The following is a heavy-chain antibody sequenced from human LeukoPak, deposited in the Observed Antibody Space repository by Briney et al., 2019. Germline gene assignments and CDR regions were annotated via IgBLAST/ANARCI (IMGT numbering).Heavy chain of an antibody. D-gene: IGHD3-10*01. CDR1: GFTFSSYS. Sequence: GGSLRLSCAASGFTFSSYSMNWVRQAPGKGLEWVSSISSSSSYIYYADSVKGRFTISRDNAKNSLYLQMNSLRAEDTAVYYCARRSGSGGYWYFGYWGQGTLVTVSS. J-gene: IGHJ4*02. CDR3: ARRSGSGGYWYFGY. CDR2: ISSSSSYI. V-gene: IGHV3-21*01.